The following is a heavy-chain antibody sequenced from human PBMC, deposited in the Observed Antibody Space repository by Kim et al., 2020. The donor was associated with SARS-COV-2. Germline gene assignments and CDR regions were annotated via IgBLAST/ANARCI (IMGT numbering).Heavy chain of an antibody. CDR2: T. V-gene: IGHV3-74*01. CDR3: SRDTFGPEDS. Sequence: TDYADSVKGRFTISKASAKNMLFLHMNSLTVEDTAVYFCSRDTFGPEDSWGQGTLVTVSS. J-gene: IGHJ5*01. D-gene: IGHD3-3*01.